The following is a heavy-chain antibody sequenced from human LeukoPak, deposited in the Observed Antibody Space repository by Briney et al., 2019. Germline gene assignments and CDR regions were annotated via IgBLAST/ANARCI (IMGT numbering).Heavy chain of an antibody. J-gene: IGHJ4*02. V-gene: IGHV1-69*05. CDR3: ARDRDTVMVTSFEY. CDR1: GGTFSRHA. D-gene: IGHD5-18*01. CDR2: VIPIFGTA. Sequence: SVKFSCKTSGGTFSRHAISWVRQATGHWLEWMGGVIPIFGTANYAKKFQGRVTITRDESTSTTYMEVSSLRSEDTAVYYCARDRDTVMVTSFEYWGQGTLVTVSS.